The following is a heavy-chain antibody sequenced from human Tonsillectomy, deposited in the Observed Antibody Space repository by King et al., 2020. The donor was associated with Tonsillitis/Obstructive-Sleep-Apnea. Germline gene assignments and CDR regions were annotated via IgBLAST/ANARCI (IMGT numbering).Heavy chain of an antibody. D-gene: IGHD4-17*01. CDR3: ARAPPSPGYGDYANYGMDV. Sequence: VQLVESGGGLIQPGGSLRLSCAASGFTVSSNYMSWVRQAPGKGLEWVSVIYSGGSTYYADSVKGRFTISRDNSKNTLYLQMNSLRAEDTAVYYCARAPPSPGYGDYANYGMDVWGQGTTVTVSS. J-gene: IGHJ6*02. CDR1: GFTVSSNY. V-gene: IGHV3-53*01. CDR2: IYSGGST.